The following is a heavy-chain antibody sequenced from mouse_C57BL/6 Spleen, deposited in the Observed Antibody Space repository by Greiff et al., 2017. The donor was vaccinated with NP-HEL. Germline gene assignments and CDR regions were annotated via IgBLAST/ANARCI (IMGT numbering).Heavy chain of an antibody. D-gene: IGHD1-1*01. CDR3: ARAYYGRSGDAMDY. CDR1: GYTFTSYW. J-gene: IGHJ4*01. Sequence: VQLQQPGAELVKPGASVKLSCKASGYTFTSYWMHWVKQRPGRGLEWIGRIDPNSGGTKYNEKFKSKATLTVDKPSSTAYMQLRSLTSEDAAVYLCARAYYGRSGDAMDYGGQGTSVTVSS. V-gene: IGHV1-72*01. CDR2: IDPNSGGT.